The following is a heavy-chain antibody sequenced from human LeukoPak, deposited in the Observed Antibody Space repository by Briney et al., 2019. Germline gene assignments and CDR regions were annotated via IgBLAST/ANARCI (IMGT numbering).Heavy chain of an antibody. Sequence: GGSLRLSCAASGFTFSSYGMSWVRQAPGKGLEWVSAISGSGGSTYYADSVKGRFTISRDNSKNTLYLQMNSLRAEDTAVYYCARDSSGLDAFDIWGQGTMVTVSS. CDR3: ARDSSGLDAFDI. D-gene: IGHD3-22*01. V-gene: IGHV3-23*01. CDR1: GFTFSSYG. CDR2: ISGSGGST. J-gene: IGHJ3*02.